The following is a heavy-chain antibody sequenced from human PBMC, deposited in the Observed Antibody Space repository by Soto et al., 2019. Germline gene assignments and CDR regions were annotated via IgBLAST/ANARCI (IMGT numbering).Heavy chain of an antibody. CDR1: GYSISSGYY. CDR3: ARYCTNGVCDHNWFEP. V-gene: IGHV4-38-2*01. CDR2: IHHTGNT. Sequence: SETLSLTCAVSGYSISSGYYWGWVRQPPVKGLEWIGNIHHTGNTYYNPSLKSRVTISVDTSRNQFSLKLTSVTAADTAMYYCARYCTNGVCDHNWFEPWGQGTLVTVSS. D-gene: IGHD2-8*01. J-gene: IGHJ5*02.